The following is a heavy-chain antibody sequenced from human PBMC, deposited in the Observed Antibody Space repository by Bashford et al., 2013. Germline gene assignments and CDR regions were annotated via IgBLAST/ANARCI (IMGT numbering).Heavy chain of an antibody. J-gene: IGHJ3*01. CDR2: INPNLTVVP. CDR3: ARDGPSRWSLEWLLDV. Sequence: ASVKVSCKASGYTFSDYYLHWVRQAPGQGLEWMGWINPNLTVVPQSMQRCFRAGQHDQGHVHQYSLFGAESGLRSDDTAVYFCARDGPSRWSLEWLLDVWGQGAVVTVS. V-gene: IGHV1-2*02. CDR1: GYTFSDYY. D-gene: IGHD3-3*01.